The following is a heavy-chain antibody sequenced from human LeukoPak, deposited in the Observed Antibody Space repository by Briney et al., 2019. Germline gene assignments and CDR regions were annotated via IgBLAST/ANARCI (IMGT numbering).Heavy chain of an antibody. D-gene: IGHD3-9*01. J-gene: IGHJ4*02. CDR2: ISGSGGST. CDR3: AKGGYRDYYDILTGYYKVAYYFDY. V-gene: IGHV3-23*01. CDR1: GFTFSSYA. Sequence: GGSLRLSCAASGFTFSSYAMSWVRQAPGKGLEWVSAISGSGGSTYYADSVKGRFTISRDNSKNTLYLQMNSLRAEDTAVYYCAKGGYRDYYDILTGYYKVAYYFDYWGQGTLVTVSS.